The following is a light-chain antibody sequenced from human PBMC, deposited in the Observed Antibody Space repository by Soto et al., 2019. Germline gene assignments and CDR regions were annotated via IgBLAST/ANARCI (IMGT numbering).Light chain of an antibody. J-gene: IGKJ5*01. Sequence: DIVLTQSPGTLSLSPGERATLSCRASQSVRSTSLAWYQQKPGQAPRLLMYGASSRATGIPDKFSGGGSGTDFTLTISRLEPEDFAVYYCQHYGSSPPITFGQGTRLGIK. CDR3: QHYGSSPPIT. V-gene: IGKV3-20*01. CDR1: QSVRSTS. CDR2: GAS.